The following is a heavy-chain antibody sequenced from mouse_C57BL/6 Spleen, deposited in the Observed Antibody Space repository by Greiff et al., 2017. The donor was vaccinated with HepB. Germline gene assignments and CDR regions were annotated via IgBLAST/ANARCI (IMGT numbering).Heavy chain of an antibody. J-gene: IGHJ1*03. CDR3: TTHYGSSYGDFDV. D-gene: IGHD1-1*01. CDR1: GFNIKDDY. V-gene: IGHV14-4*01. CDR2: IDPENGDT. Sequence: EVQLQQSGAELVRPGASVKLSCTASGFNIKDDYMHWVKQRPEQRLEWIGWIDPENGDTEYASKFQGKATITADTSSNTAYLQLSSLTSEDTAVYYCTTHYGSSYGDFDVWGTGTTVTVSS.